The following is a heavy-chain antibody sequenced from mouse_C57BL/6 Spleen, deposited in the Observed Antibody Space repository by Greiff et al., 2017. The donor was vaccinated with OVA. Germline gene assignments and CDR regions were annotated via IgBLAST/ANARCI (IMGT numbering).Heavy chain of an antibody. V-gene: IGHV5-15*01. CDR3: ARQGDYSNYGWFAY. Sequence: EVQLVESGGGLVQPGGSLKLSCAASGFTFSDYGMAWVRQAPRKGPEWVAFISNLAYSIYYADTVTGRFTISRENAKNTLYLEMSSLRSEDTAMYYCARQGDYSNYGWFAYWGQGTLVTVSA. CDR2: ISNLAYSI. J-gene: IGHJ3*01. CDR1: GFTFSDYG. D-gene: IGHD2-5*01.